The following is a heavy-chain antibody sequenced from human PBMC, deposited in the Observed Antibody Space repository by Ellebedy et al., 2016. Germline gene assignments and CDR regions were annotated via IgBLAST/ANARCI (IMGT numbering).Heavy chain of an antibody. CDR3: RPGHYFDH. J-gene: IGHJ4*02. V-gene: IGHV3-23*01. Sequence: GGSLRLXXAASGFAFSNFFMTWVRQAPGKGLEWVSTINGRGDKTDFADSVRGRFTISRDNSQDTLYLHMRSLRAEDTAVYFCRPGHYFDHWGQGTLVTVSS. CDR2: INGRGDKT. CDR1: GFAFSNFF.